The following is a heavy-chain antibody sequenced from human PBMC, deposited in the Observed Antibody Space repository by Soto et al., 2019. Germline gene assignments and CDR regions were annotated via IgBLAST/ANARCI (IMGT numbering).Heavy chain of an antibody. CDR1: GFTVSSNY. D-gene: IGHD2-15*01. CDR3: ASVRADACSCGNCYLYDY. CDR2: IYSGGST. Sequence: EVQLVESGGGLVQPGGSLRLSCAASGFTVSSNYMSWVRQAPGKGLEWVSVIYSGGSTYYADSVKGRFTISRHNFKNTLYLQMNSLRADDAAVYYCASVRADACSCGNCYLYDYWGQGTLVTVSS. J-gene: IGHJ4*02. V-gene: IGHV3-53*04.